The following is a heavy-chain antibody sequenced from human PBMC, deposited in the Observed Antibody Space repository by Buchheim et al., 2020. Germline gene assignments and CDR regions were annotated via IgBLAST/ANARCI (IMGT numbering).Heavy chain of an antibody. J-gene: IGHJ6*02. Sequence: QVQLQESGPGLVKPSETLSLTCTVSGYSISSGYYWGWIRQPPGKGLEWIGSIYHSGSTYYNPSLKSRVTISVDTYKNQFSLKLSSVTAADTAVYYCARVAYDSSGYYYEDYYYYGMDVWGQGTT. CDR2: IYHSGST. CDR1: GYSISSGYY. CDR3: ARVAYDSSGYYYEDYYYYGMDV. V-gene: IGHV4-38-2*02. D-gene: IGHD3-22*01.